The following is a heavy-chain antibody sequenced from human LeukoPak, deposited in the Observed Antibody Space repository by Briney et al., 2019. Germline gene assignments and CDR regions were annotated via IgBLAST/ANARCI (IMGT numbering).Heavy chain of an antibody. J-gene: IGHJ3*02. CDR2: ISAYNGNT. Sequence: ASVKVSFKASGYTFTGYYLHWVRQAPGQGLEWMGWISAYNGNTNYAQKLQGRVTMTTDTSTSTAYMELRSLRSDDTAVYYCAGDSSSWAGDAFDIWGQGTMVTVSS. CDR3: AGDSSSWAGDAFDI. CDR1: GYTFTGYY. D-gene: IGHD6-13*01. V-gene: IGHV1-18*04.